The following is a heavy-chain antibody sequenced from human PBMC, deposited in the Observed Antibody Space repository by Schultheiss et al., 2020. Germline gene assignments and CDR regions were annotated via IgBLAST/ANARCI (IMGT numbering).Heavy chain of an antibody. CDR3: ARGDCSGGSCYPGYWFDP. CDR2: IYYSGST. J-gene: IGHJ5*02. V-gene: IGHV4-39*07. Sequence: SETLSLTCTVSGGSISSSSYYWGWIRQPPGKGLEWIGYIYYSGSTYYNPSLKSRVTISVDTSMNQFSLKLSSVTAADTAVYYCARGDCSGGSCYPGYWFDPWGQGTLVTVSS. D-gene: IGHD2-15*01. CDR1: GGSISSSSYY.